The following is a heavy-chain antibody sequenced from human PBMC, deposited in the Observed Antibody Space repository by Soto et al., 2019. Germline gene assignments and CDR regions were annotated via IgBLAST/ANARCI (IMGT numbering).Heavy chain of an antibody. CDR3: ARDLLGTAEGYYGMDV. Sequence: NPSETLSLTCTVSGGSISSYYWSWIRQPPGKGLEWIGYIYYSGSTNYNPSLKSRVTISVDTSKNQFSLKLSSVTAADTAVYYCARDLLGTAEGYYGMDVWGQGTTVTVSS. CDR2: IYYSGST. CDR1: GGSISSYY. V-gene: IGHV4-59*01. D-gene: IGHD1-1*01. J-gene: IGHJ6*02.